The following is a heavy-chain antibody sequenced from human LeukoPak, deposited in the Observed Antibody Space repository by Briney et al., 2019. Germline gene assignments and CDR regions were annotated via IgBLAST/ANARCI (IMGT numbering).Heavy chain of an antibody. D-gene: IGHD3/OR15-3a*01. CDR1: GYTFTGYY. V-gene: IGHV1-2*02. J-gene: IGHJ4*02. CDR2: INPNSGGT. Sequence: ASVKVSCKASGYTFTGYYMHWVRQAPGQGLEWMGWINPNSGGTNYAQKFQGRFTISRDNAKNTLYLQMNSLGAEDTAVYYCAKPLYDLWSTYYFDHWGLGTLVTVSS. CDR3: AKPLYDLWSTYYFDH.